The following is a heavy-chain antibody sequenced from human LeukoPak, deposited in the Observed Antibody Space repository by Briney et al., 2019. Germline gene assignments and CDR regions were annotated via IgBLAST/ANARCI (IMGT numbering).Heavy chain of an antibody. D-gene: IGHD2-15*01. J-gene: IGHJ6*03. CDR2: IYYSGST. Sequence: SETLSLTCTVSGGSIRSYYWSWLRQPPGKGLEWIGYIYYSGSTNYNPSLKSRVTISVDTSKNQFSLKLSSVTAADTAVYYCARGLYCSGGSCYPTGYYYYYYMDVWGKGTTVTISS. CDR1: GGSIRSYY. CDR3: ARGLYCSGGSCYPTGYYYYYYMDV. V-gene: IGHV4-59*01.